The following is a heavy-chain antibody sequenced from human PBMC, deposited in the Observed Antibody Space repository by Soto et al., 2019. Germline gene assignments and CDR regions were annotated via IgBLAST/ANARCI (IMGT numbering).Heavy chain of an antibody. V-gene: IGHV3-23*01. CDR2: ISGSGGSGRG. CDR3: AKDLDDYSSAIDC. Sequence: EVQLLESGGGLVQPGGSLRLSCVGSGFSFRKYAMNWVRQATGKGLEWVSGISGSGGSGRGFYADPVKGRFTISRDNSKNTLYLEMNSLRAEDTAVYYCAKDLDDYSSAIDCWGQGTLVTVSS. D-gene: IGHD4-4*01. CDR1: GFSFRKYA. J-gene: IGHJ4*02.